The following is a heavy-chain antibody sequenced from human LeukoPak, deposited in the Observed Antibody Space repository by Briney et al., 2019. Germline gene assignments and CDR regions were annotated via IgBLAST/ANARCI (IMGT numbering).Heavy chain of an antibody. V-gene: IGHV1-8*01. Sequence: GASVKVSCKASGYTFTSYDINWLRQATGQGLEWMGWMNPNRGNTGYAQKFQGRVTMTRNTSMSTAYMELSSLRSEDTAVYYCAIRTPVDIVATLGERVKKGLDYWGQGTLVTVSS. CDR2: MNPNRGNT. CDR3: AIRTPVDIVATLGERVKKGLDY. CDR1: GYTFTSYD. J-gene: IGHJ4*02. D-gene: IGHD5-12*01.